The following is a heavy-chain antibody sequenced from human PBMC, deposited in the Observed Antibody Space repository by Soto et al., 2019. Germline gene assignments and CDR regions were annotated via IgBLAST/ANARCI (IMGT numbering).Heavy chain of an antibody. V-gene: IGHV4-34*01. CDR3: ARVVRRALRAFDI. CDR1: GESFSGYY. CDR2: INHSGST. Sequence: SETLSLTCAVFGESFSGYYWSWIRQPPGKGLEWIGEINHSGSTNYNPSLKSRVTISVDTSKNQFSLKLSSVTAADTAVYYCARVVRRALRAFDIWGQGTMVTVSS. J-gene: IGHJ3*02.